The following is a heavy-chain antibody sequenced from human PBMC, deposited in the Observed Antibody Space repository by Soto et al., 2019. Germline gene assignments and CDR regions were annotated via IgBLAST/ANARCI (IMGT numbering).Heavy chain of an antibody. Sequence: ELVESGGGVVQPGRSLTLSCAASGFTFDDYAMHWVRQTPGKGLEWVSGILGKSDGIGYADSVKGRLTISRDNAKNSLYLQRNSHRSEATAFYYCPKDIFLRGWYGTGGFDIWAQGTMVTVSS. D-gene: IGHD6-19*01. CDR3: PKDIFLRGWYGTGGFDI. CDR1: GFTFDDYA. V-gene: IGHV3-9*01. CDR2: ILGKSDGI. J-gene: IGHJ3*02.